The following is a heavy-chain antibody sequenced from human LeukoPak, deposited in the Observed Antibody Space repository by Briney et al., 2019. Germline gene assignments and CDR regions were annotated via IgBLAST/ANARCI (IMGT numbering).Heavy chain of an antibody. CDR1: GGSFSGYY. CDR2: INHSGST. V-gene: IGHV4-34*01. J-gene: IGHJ4*02. Sequence: PSETLSLTCAVYGGSFSGYYWSWIRQSPGKGLEWIGEINHSGSTNYNPSLKSRVTISVDTSKNQFSLKLSSVTAADTAVYYCARHDRLGYCSGGSCYSSIRGTQPFDNWGQGTLVTVSS. CDR3: ARHDRLGYCSGGSCYSSIRGTQPFDN. D-gene: IGHD2-15*01.